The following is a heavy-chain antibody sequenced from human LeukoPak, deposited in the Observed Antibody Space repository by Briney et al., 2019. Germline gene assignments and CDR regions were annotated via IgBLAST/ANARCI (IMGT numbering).Heavy chain of an antibody. CDR3: ARGRRLRFFY. CDR1: GGSFSGYY. D-gene: IGHD5-12*01. V-gene: IGHV4-34*01. CDR2: INHSGST. J-gene: IGHJ4*02. Sequence: SETLSLTCAVYGGSFSGYYWSWIRQPPGKGLEWIGEINHSGSTNYNPSLKSRVTISVDTSKNQFSLKLSSVTAADTAVYYCARGRRLRFFYWGQGTLVTVSS.